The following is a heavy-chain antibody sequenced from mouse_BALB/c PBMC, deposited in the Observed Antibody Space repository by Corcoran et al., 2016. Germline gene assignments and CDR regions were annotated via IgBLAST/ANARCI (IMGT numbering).Heavy chain of an antibody. V-gene: IGHV1S136*01. CDR1: GYTFTSYV. Sequence: EVQLQQSGPELVKPGASVKMSCKASGYTFTSYVLHWVKQKPGQGLEWIGYIYPYNDDVRYNEKCKGKATLTSDKSSSTAYMGLSSLTSEDSAVYYCAREVPGGNPFDYWGQGTTLTVSS. J-gene: IGHJ2*01. CDR2: IYPYNDDV. CDR3: AREVPGGNPFDY. D-gene: IGHD2-1*01.